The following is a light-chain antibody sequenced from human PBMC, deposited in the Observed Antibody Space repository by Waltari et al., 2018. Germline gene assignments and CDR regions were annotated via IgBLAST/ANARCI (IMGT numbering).Light chain of an antibody. J-gene: IGLJ3*02. Sequence: QSVLTQPPSASGTPGQRVSISCSGRSSNLGKNTINWYQQVPGRAPKPLIYSNDQRPSGVPDRFSGSKSGTSGSLAISGLQSEDEADYYCAAWDGSLNGWVFGGGTKLTVL. CDR2: SND. CDR3: AAWDGSLNGWV. CDR1: SSNLGKNT. V-gene: IGLV1-44*01.